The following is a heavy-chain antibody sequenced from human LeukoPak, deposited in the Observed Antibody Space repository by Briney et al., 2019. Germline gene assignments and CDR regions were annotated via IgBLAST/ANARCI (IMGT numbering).Heavy chain of an antibody. CDR3: ARSAYYYDSSGYYFDY. V-gene: IGHV1-69*13. CDR2: IIPIFGTA. D-gene: IGHD3-22*01. J-gene: IGHJ4*02. CDR1: GGTFSSYA. Sequence: ASVKVSCKASGGTFSSYAISWVRQAPGQGLEWMGGIIPIFGTANYAQKFQGRVTITADESTSTAYMELSSLRSEDTAVYYCARSAYYYDSSGYYFDYWGQGTLVTVSS.